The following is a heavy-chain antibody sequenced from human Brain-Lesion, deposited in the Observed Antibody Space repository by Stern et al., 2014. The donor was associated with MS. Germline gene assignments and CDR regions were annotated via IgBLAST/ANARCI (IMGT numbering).Heavy chain of an antibody. D-gene: IGHD3-3*01. CDR2: INTNNGGT. J-gene: IGHJ6*02. CDR3: ARDQRGITIFGVVTDYYYLGMDV. V-gene: IGHV1-2*02. CDR1: GYIFTGYY. Sequence: QVQLMQSGAEVKKPGASVKVSCKTSGYIFTGYYIHWVRQAPGQGLEWMAWINTNNGGTKDAQKFQGRVTMSRDTSISTAYVELSSLTSDDTAVYYCARDQRGITIFGVVTDYYYLGMDVWGQGTTVTVSS.